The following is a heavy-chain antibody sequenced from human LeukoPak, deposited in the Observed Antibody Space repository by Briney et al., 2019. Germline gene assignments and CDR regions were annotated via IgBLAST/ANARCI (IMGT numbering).Heavy chain of an antibody. D-gene: IGHD6-13*01. V-gene: IGHV3-53*01. CDR1: GFTVSSNY. J-gene: IGHJ4*02. CDR3: ARGIAAAGSSGPYFDY. CDR2: IYSGGST. Sequence: GGSLRLSCAASGFTVSSNYMSWVRQAPGKGLEWVSVIYSGGSTYYADSVKGRFTISRDNSKNTLYLQMNSLRAEDTAVYYCARGIAAAGSSGPYFDYWGQGTLVTVSS.